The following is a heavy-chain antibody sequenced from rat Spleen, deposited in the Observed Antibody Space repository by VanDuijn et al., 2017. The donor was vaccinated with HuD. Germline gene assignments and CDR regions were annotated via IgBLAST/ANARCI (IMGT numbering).Heavy chain of an antibody. CDR2: ISSGGGGT. J-gene: IGHJ2*01. Sequence: EVQLVESDGGLVQPGRSLRLSCSASGFNFSDYAMVWVRQAPKKGLEWVASISSGGGGTYYAESVKGRFTISRDNAKSSLYLLMDSLRSEDTATYYCVRHGYNSYFDYWGQGVMVTVSS. CDR1: GFNFSDYA. D-gene: IGHD1-9*01. V-gene: IGHV5-22*01. CDR3: VRHGYNSYFDY.